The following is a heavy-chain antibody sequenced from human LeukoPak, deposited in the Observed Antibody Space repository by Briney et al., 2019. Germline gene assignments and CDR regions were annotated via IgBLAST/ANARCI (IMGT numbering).Heavy chain of an antibody. J-gene: IGHJ4*02. CDR1: GYTFTSYG. D-gene: IGHD3-22*01. Sequence: GASVKVSCKASGYTFTSYGISWVRQAPGQGLEWMGWMNPKSGDTGYAQKFQGRVTMTRDTSINTAYMDLSSLRSEDTAVYYCARGGDYYDSTGYFRASADFWGQGTLVTVSS. CDR3: ARGGDYYDSTGYFRASADF. CDR2: MNPKSGDT. V-gene: IGHV1-8*02.